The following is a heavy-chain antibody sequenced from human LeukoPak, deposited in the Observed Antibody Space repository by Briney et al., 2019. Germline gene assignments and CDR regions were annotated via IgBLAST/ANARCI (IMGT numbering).Heavy chain of an antibody. Sequence: PSETLSLTCTVSGGSISSGGYYWSWIRQPPGKGLEWIGYIYHSGSTYYNPSLKSRVTISVDTSKNQFSLKLSSVTAADTAVYYCARHETVPYYFDYWGQGTLVTVSS. CDR3: ARHETVPYYFDY. D-gene: IGHD2-2*01. CDR2: IYHSGST. CDR1: GGSISSGGYY. V-gene: IGHV4-30-2*01. J-gene: IGHJ4*02.